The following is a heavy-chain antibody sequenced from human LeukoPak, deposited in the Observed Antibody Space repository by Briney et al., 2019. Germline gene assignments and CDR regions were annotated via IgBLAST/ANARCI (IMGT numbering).Heavy chain of an antibody. CDR1: GYTFTSYG. Sequence: AAVKVSFKASGYTFTSYGISWVRQAPGQGLEWVGLISTYNGNTNYAQKLHGRVSMTTDTSTSTAYMELRSLRSDDTAVYYCARDRAGRYCSSTSCHPGYGMDVWGQGTTVTVSS. V-gene: IGHV1-18*01. CDR3: ARDRAGRYCSSTSCHPGYGMDV. CDR2: ISTYNGNT. D-gene: IGHD2-2*01. J-gene: IGHJ6*02.